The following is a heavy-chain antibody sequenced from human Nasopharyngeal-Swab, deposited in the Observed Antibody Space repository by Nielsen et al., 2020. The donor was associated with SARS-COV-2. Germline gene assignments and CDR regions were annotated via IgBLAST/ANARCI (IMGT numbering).Heavy chain of an antibody. CDR1: GFTLSSYA. Sequence: GESLKISCAASGFTLSSYAMSGVRQAPGKGLEWVSAISGSGGSTYYADSVKGRFTISRDNSKNTLYLQMNSLRAEDTAVYYCAKLSTTVVTPAFDYWGQGTLVTVSS. V-gene: IGHV3-23*01. J-gene: IGHJ4*02. CDR3: AKLSTTVVTPAFDY. CDR2: ISGSGGST. D-gene: IGHD4-23*01.